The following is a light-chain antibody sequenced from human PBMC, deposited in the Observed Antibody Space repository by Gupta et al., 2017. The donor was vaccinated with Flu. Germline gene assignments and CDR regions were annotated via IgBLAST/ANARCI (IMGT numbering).Light chain of an antibody. CDR3: QVWDSGSDQPV. V-gene: IGLV3-21*02. J-gene: IGLJ3*02. CDR1: SIGTKS. Sequence: SYVLTPPPSVSVAPGQTAKISCGGNSIGTKSVHWYQLKPGQAPVVVVHDDNDRPSGIPERFSGANSGNKATLTISRVEAGDEADDYCQVWDSGSDQPVFGGGTQVSVL. CDR2: DDN.